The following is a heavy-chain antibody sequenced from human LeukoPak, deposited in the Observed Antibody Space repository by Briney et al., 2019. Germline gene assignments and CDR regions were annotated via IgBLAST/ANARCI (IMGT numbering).Heavy chain of an antibody. Sequence: GGSLRLSCAASGFTVSSTHISWVRQAPGKGLEWVSVIYSGGSTYYADSVKGRFSISRDNSKNTLSLQMNSLRAEDTAVYYCARATTVVTHFDYWGQGTLVTVSS. J-gene: IGHJ4*02. CDR3: ARATTVVTHFDY. V-gene: IGHV3-53*01. CDR2: IYSGGST. D-gene: IGHD4-23*01. CDR1: GFTVSSTH.